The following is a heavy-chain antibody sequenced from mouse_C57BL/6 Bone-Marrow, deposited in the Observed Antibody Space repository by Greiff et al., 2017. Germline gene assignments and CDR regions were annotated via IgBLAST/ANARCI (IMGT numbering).Heavy chain of an antibody. CDR3: SRSLIYYGTNY. CDR2: IDPEDGET. Sequence: VTLKESGAELVKPGASVKLSCTASGFNIKDYYIHWVKQRTEQGLEWIGRIDPEDGETKYAPKFQDKATITADTSSNTAYLRLSSLTSEDTAVYYCSRSLIYYGTNYWGQGTTLTVSA. V-gene: IGHV14-2*01. CDR1: GFNIKDYY. D-gene: IGHD1-1*01. J-gene: IGHJ2*01.